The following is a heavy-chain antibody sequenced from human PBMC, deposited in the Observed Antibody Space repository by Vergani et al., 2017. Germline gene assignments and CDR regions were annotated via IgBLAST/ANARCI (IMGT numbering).Heavy chain of an antibody. CDR1: GGTFSSYA. Sequence: QVQLVQSGAEVKKPGSSVKVSCKASGGTFSSYAISWVRQAPGQGLEWMGGIIPIFGTANYAQKFQGRVTITADESTSTAYMELSSRRSEDTAVYYWASPAAASDAFDIWGQGTMVTVSS. J-gene: IGHJ3*02. CDR3: ASPAAASDAFDI. D-gene: IGHD2-15*01. CDR2: IIPIFGTA. V-gene: IGHV1-69*01.